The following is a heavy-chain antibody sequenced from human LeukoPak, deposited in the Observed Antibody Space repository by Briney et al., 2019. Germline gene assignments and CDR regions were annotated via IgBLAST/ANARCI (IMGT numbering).Heavy chain of an antibody. CDR1: GGSTSSYY. Sequence: SETLSLTCTVSGGSTSSYYWNWIRQPAGKGLEWVGRIQSSGSTNYNPSLKSRLTMSIDTSMNQFSLKLSSVTAADTAVYYCARDGGSGWYNYWGQGTLVTVSS. CDR3: ARDGGSGWYNY. CDR2: IQSSGST. D-gene: IGHD6-19*01. J-gene: IGHJ4*02. V-gene: IGHV4-4*07.